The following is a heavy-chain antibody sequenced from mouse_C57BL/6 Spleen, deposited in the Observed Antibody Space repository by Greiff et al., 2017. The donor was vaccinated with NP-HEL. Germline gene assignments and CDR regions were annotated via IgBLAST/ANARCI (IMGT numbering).Heavy chain of an antibody. Sequence: EVKVVESGEGLVKPGGSLKLSCAASGFTFSSYTMSWVRQTPEKRLEWVATISGGGGNTYYPDSVKGRFTISRDNAKNTLYLQMSSLRSEDTALYYCARQGLDSSGSFDYWGQGTTLTVSS. V-gene: IGHV5-9*01. CDR1: GFTFSSYT. J-gene: IGHJ2*01. CDR3: ARQGLDSSGSFDY. CDR2: ISGGGGNT. D-gene: IGHD3-2*02.